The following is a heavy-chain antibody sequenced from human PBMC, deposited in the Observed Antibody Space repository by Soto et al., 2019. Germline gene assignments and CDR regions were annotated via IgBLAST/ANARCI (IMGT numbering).Heavy chain of an antibody. Sequence: EVQLVESGGGLVQPGGSLRLSCAASGFIFSDHYMDWVRQAPGKGLEWVGGIRKKANSYTTQYAASLEGRFSISRDDSKNLLDVQMNSLKIEDTAVYYCARVQNSPGYNYFAMDVWGQGTTVTVSS. V-gene: IGHV3-72*01. J-gene: IGHJ6*02. CDR1: GFIFSDHY. CDR3: ARVQNSPGYNYFAMDV. CDR2: IRKKANSYTT.